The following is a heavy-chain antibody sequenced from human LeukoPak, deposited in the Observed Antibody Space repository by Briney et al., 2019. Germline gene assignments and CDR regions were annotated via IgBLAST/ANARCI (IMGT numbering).Heavy chain of an antibody. CDR2: INPNSGGT. V-gene: IGHV1-2*02. CDR3: ARGRDSGYDLVGYYFDY. Sequence: ASVKVSCTASGYTFTCYYMHWVRQAPGQGLGWMGWINPNSGGTNYAQKFQGRVTMTRDTSISTAYMELSRLRSDDTAVYYCARGRDSGYDLVGYYFDYWGQGTLVTVSS. D-gene: IGHD5-12*01. CDR1: GYTFTCYY. J-gene: IGHJ4*02.